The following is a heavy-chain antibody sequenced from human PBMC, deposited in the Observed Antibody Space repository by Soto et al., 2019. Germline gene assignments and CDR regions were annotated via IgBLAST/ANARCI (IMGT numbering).Heavy chain of an antibody. V-gene: IGHV3-72*01. D-gene: IGHD6-19*01. CDR2: SRNEANSYTI. J-gene: IGHJ4*02. Sequence: PGGSLRLSCAASGFTLSDHYMDWVRQAPGKGLEWVGRSRNEANSYTILYAASVKGRFTISRDDSKKPVDSEKKSLKTEDTAVYFCASGTSGWSFDNWGQGTLVTVSS. CDR3: ASGTSGWSFDN. CDR1: GFTLSDHY.